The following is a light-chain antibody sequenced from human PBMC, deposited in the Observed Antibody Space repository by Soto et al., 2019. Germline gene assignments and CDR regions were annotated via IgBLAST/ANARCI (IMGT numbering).Light chain of an antibody. CDR1: SSNIGAGYD. J-gene: IGLJ2*01. CDR3: QSYDSSLSAVV. V-gene: IGLV1-40*01. Sequence: QSVLTQPPSVSGAPGQRVTIYCTGSSSNIGAGYDVHWYQQIPGTAPKLLIYVNRNRPSGVHDRFSGSKSGTSASLAITGLQSEHEADYYCQSYDSSLSAVVFGGGTKLTVL. CDR2: VNR.